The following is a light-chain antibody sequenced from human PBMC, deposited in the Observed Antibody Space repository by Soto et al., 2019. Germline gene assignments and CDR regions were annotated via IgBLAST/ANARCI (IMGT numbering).Light chain of an antibody. CDR3: QQRSNWPSLT. J-gene: IGKJ4*01. Sequence: TQYPATRSVTQREIATLSYRASQSVSNNYLAWYQQKPGQAPRLLIYGASNRATGIPARFSGSGSEADFTLTISSLEPEDSAVYYCQQRSNWPSLTFGGGTMVDIK. CDR2: GAS. V-gene: IGKV3-11*01. CDR1: QSVSNNY.